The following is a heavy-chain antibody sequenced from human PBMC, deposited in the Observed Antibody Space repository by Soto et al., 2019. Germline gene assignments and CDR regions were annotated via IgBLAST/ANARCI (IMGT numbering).Heavy chain of an antibody. CDR1: GGTFSTYA. CDR2: IIPLFGTA. CDR3: ARGVHYDSSGYYYFY. J-gene: IGHJ4*02. V-gene: IGHV1-69*01. D-gene: IGHD3-22*01. Sequence: QVQLVQSGAEVKKPGSSVKVSCKASGGTFSTYAIDWVRQAPGQGLEWMGGIIPLFGTAKYAQNVQGRITITAAESTNTAYMELRSLRSQDTAVYYCARGVHYDSSGYYYFYWGQGTLVTVSS.